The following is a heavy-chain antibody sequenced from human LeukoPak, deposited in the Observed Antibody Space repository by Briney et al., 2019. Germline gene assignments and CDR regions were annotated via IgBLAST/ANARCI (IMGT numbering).Heavy chain of an antibody. CDR2: INPNSGGT. Sequence: GASVTVSFKASGYTFTVYYMHWVRQAPGQGLEWMGWINPNSGGTNYAQKFQGRVTMTRDTSISTAYMELSRLRSDDTAVYYCARGMGEDLAYDYWGQGTLVTVSS. CDR3: ARGMGEDLAYDY. D-gene: IGHD2-15*01. J-gene: IGHJ4*02. CDR1: GYTFTVYY. V-gene: IGHV1-2*02.